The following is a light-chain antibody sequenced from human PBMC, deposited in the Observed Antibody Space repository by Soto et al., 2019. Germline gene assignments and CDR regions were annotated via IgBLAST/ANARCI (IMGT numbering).Light chain of an antibody. Sequence: EIVLTQSPGTLSLSPGERATLSCRASQSVSNTYLAWYQHKPGQAPRLLIYGASDSATCIPDRFIGSGSVTAFALSISSLEPEDGPLFYCQQCAPSPFTFGQGPKLEIK. J-gene: IGKJ2*01. CDR3: QQCAPSPFT. V-gene: IGKV3-20*01. CDR1: QSVSNTY. CDR2: GAS.